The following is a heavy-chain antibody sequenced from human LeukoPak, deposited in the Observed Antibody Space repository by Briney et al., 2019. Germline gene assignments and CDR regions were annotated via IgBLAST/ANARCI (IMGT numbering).Heavy chain of an antibody. CDR3: ARGSSIAARPFYYYMDV. CDR1: GGSFSGYY. D-gene: IGHD6-6*01. Sequence: SETLSLTCAVYGGSFSGYYWSWIRQPPGKGLEWIGEINHSGSTNYNPSLKSRVTISVDTSKNQFSLKLSSVTAADTAVYYCARGSSIAARPFYYYMDVWGKGTTVTVSS. J-gene: IGHJ6*03. V-gene: IGHV4-34*01. CDR2: INHSGST.